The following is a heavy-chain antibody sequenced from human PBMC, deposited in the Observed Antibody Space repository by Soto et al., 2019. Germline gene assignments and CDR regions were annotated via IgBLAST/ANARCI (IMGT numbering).Heavy chain of an antibody. Sequence: SETLSLTCTVSGGSISSGGYYWSWIRQHPGKGLEWIGYIYYSGSTYYNPSLKSRVTISVDTSKNQFSLKLSSVTAADTAVYYCARDYYDSSGYYPNWFDPWGQGTLVTVSS. CDR1: GGSISSGGYY. D-gene: IGHD3-22*01. J-gene: IGHJ5*02. CDR2: IYYSGST. CDR3: ARDYYDSSGYYPNWFDP. V-gene: IGHV4-31*03.